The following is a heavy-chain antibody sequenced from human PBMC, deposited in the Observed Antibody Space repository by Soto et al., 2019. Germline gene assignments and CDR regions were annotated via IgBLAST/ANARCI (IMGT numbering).Heavy chain of an antibody. J-gene: IGHJ5*02. Sequence: QVQLVESGEGVVQPGGSLSLSCETPGFTFTSFTMHWFRKAPGKGLGWIAVMSYDGARTDYADAVKGRFTISRDTSKNTLYLQMNNLRPDDTAMYYCARDRPYGDPNWFDPWGQGTLVTVSS. V-gene: IGHV3-30-3*01. CDR3: ARDRPYGDPNWFDP. D-gene: IGHD4-17*01. CDR1: GFTFTSFT. CDR2: MSYDGART.